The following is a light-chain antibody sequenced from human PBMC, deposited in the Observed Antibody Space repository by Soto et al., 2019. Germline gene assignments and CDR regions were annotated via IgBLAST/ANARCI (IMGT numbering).Light chain of an antibody. Sequence: QSALAQPASVSGSPGQSITISCTGTSSDIGRYNLVSWYQQYPGEDPKLVIYDVTKWPSGVSDRFSASKSGNTASLTISGLQAEDEADYYCCSHAGRGSVLFGGGTKLTVL. V-gene: IGLV2-23*02. CDR1: SSDIGRYNL. CDR2: DVT. J-gene: IGLJ2*01. CDR3: CSHAGRGSVL.